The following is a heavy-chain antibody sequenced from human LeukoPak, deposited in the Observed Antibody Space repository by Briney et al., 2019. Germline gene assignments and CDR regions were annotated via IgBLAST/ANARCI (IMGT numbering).Heavy chain of an antibody. Sequence: PGGSLTLSCAASGFTFSSYWMNWVRQAPGKGLEWVVNIKQDGSEKYYVDSVKGRFTISRDNAKNSMYLQMNSLRAEDTAVYYCARDVGLAAGGMMDALDIWGQGTMVTVSS. CDR2: IKQDGSEK. CDR1: GFTFSSYW. CDR3: ARDVGLAAGGMMDALDI. D-gene: IGHD6-13*01. J-gene: IGHJ3*02. V-gene: IGHV3-7*05.